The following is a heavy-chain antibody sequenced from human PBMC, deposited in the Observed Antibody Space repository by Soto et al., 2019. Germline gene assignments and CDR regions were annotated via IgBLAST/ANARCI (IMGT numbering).Heavy chain of an antibody. CDR3: AHMGVLPHNDVFST. V-gene: IGHV3-15*01. Sequence: EVQLVESGGGLVNPGGSLRLSCAASGITFTYAWMTWVRQAPGRGLEWVGRVKSEAGGGTIDYAAPVKGRFTISRDDSRSMLYLQMNSLKSEDTAVYYCAHMGVLPHNDVFSTWGQGTVVTVSS. D-gene: IGHD3-10*01. CDR1: GITFTYAW. CDR2: VKSEAGGGTI. J-gene: IGHJ3*02.